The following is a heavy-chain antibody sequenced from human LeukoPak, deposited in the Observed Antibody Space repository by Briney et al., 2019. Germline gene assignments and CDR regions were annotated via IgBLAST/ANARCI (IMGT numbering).Heavy chain of an antibody. V-gene: IGHV3-66*01. J-gene: IGHJ5*02. CDR2: TDSGGST. CDR1: GFTFSDYY. CDR3: ASGDYGDYHWFDP. Sequence: GGSLRLSCAASGFTFSDYYMSWVRQAPGKGLEWVSVTDSGGSTSYADSVKGRFTISRDNAKNSLYLQMNSLKAEDTAVYYCASGDYGDYHWFDPWGQGTLVTVSS. D-gene: IGHD4-17*01.